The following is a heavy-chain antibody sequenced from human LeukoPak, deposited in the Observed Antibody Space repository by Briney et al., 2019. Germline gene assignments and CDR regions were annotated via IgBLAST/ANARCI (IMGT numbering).Heavy chain of an antibody. CDR3: AREARYSSSRIESKFDY. CDR1: GYSISSGFY. J-gene: IGHJ4*02. Sequence: SETLSLTCTVSGYSISSGFYWGRIRQPPGKGLEWIGSFYHSGSTYYNPSLKSRVTISVDTSKNQFSLKVSSVTAADTAVYYCAREARYSSSRIESKFDYWGQGTLVTVSS. D-gene: IGHD6-13*01. CDR2: FYHSGST. V-gene: IGHV4-38-2*02.